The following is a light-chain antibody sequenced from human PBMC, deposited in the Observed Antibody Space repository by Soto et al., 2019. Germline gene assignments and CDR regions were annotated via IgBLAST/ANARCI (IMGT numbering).Light chain of an antibody. V-gene: IGKV4-1*01. Sequence: DIVMTQSPDSLAVSLGERATLNCKSSQSVLYSLNNRNHLAWYQKKPGQPPRLLVYWASTRESGVPDRFSGRGSGKDFSLTISSLQAEDVAVYYCQQYYRSPLSFGGGTRVEIK. CDR3: QQYYRSPLS. CDR2: WAS. J-gene: IGKJ4*01. CDR1: QSVLYSLNNRNH.